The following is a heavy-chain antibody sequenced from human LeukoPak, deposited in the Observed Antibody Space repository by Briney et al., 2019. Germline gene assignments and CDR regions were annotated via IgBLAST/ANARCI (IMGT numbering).Heavy chain of an antibody. CDR1: GGSISSGGYY. V-gene: IGHV4-31*03. CDR2: IYYSGST. Sequence: SETQSLTCTVSGGSISSGGYYWSWIRQHPGKGLEWIGYIYYSGSTYYNPSLKSRVTISLDTSKNQFSLKLNSVTAADTAVYYCARLTNGNPGDYWGQGTLVTVSS. D-gene: IGHD2-8*01. CDR3: ARLTNGNPGDY. J-gene: IGHJ4*02.